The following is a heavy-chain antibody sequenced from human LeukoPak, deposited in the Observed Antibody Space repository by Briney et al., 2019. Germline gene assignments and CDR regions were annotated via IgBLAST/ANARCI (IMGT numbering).Heavy chain of an antibody. CDR2: ISDTTSYT. CDR3: ARANDLIDY. CDR1: GFTFSSYS. J-gene: IGHJ4*02. Sequence: TSGGSLRLSCAASGFTFSSYSMNWVRQAPGKGLEWVSYISDTTSYTNYADSVKGRFTISRDNAKNSLYLQMNSLRAEDTAVYYCARANDLIDYWGQGTLVTVSS. V-gene: IGHV3-21*05.